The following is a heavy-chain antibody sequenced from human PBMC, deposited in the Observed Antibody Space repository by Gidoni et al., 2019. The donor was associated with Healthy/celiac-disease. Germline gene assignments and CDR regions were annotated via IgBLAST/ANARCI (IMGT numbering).Heavy chain of an antibody. J-gene: IGHJ4*02. D-gene: IGHD3-22*01. V-gene: IGHV3-21*01. CDR1: GFTFSSYS. CDR3: ARGYDSTIHY. CDR2: ISSSISYI. Sequence: EVQLGEAGGGLVKPGGSLRLSCEASGFTFSSYSMNWVRQAPGKGLEWVSSISSSISYISYADSVKGRFTISRDNAKNSLYLQMNSLSAEDTAVYYCARGYDSTIHYWGQGTLVTVSS.